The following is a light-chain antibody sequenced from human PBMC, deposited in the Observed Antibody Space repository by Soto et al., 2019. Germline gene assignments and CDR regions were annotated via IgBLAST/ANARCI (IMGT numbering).Light chain of an antibody. J-gene: IGKJ1*01. CDR1: QGVGST. CDR2: DAY. CDR3: QQYGRSGT. Sequence: EIVMTQSPATLSVSPGERVTLSCRASQGVGSTLAWYRQQPGQAPRLLIYDAYIRATGVPDRFSGSGSGTDFTLTISRLEPEDFAVYYCQQYGRSGTFGQGTKVDIK. V-gene: IGKV3-15*01.